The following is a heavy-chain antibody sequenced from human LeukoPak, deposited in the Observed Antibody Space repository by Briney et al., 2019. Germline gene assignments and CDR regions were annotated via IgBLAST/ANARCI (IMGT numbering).Heavy chain of an antibody. CDR2: IIPILGIA. V-gene: IGHV1-69*04. Sequence: SVKVSCKASGGTFSSYAISWVRQAPGQGLEWMGRIIPILGIANYAQKFQGRVTITADKSTSTAYMELSSLRSEDTAVYYRARDPDYYDSSGPRHYWGQGTLVTVSS. J-gene: IGHJ4*02. D-gene: IGHD3-22*01. CDR1: GGTFSSYA. CDR3: ARDPDYYDSSGPRHY.